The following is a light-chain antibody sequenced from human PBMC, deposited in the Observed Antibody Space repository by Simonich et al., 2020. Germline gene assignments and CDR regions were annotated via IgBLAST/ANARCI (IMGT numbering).Light chain of an antibody. V-gene: IGKV3-15*01. J-gene: IGKJ1*01. CDR3: QQYNNWPPWT. Sequence: EIVMTQSPATLSVSPGERATLSCRASQRVSSNLAWYQQKPGQAPRLLIYGASTRATVIPARFSGSGSGTEFNLTIGSLQSEDFAVYNCQQYNNWPPWTFGQGTKVEIK. CDR1: QRVSSN. CDR2: GAS.